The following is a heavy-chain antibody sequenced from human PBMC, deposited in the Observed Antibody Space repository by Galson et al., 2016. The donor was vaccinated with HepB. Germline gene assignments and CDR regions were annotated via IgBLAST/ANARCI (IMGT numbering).Heavy chain of an antibody. J-gene: IGHJ4*02. CDR2: ISKRPTT. V-gene: IGHV3-23*01. CDR3: AKERLVRRIFDH. CDR1: GFLFSNFC. Sequence: FLRISCKAAGFLFSNFCVIWVRLAQRKGLVGVAGISKRPTTYYSDSVQGRFTISRDNSNNTLYLHMNGLRAEDTAVYYCAKERLVRRIFDHWGQGTLLTVSS. D-gene: IGHD1-1*01.